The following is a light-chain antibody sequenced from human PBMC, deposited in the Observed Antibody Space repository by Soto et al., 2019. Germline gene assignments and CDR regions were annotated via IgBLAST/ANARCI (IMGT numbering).Light chain of an antibody. V-gene: IGLV2-14*01. CDR1: SSDIGGYNF. J-gene: IGLJ2*01. CDR2: EVT. Sequence: QSALTQPASVSGSPGQSITISCTGTSSDIGGYNFVSWYQQHPGKAPKLMIYEVTNRPSGISNRFSGSKSGNTASLTISGVHPEYEPDYYFSSSRTMTTLVFGGGTKLTVL. CDR3: SSSRTMTTLV.